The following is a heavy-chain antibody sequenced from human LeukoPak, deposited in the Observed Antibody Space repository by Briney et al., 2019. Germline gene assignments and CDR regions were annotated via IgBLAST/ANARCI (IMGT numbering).Heavy chain of an antibody. V-gene: IGHV4-4*09. CDR2: IYTSEST. CDR1: GGSLSSYY. J-gene: IGHJ4*02. D-gene: IGHD6-6*01. CDR3: ARHGRSSSSAPDY. Sequence: TLSLTRTVSGGSLSSYYCTWIRQPPSTQLEGIGYIYTSESTNYDPSLKCRVTISLDTSKSQCSLKLSSVTAADTAVHYCARHGRSSSSAPDYWGQGTLVTVSS.